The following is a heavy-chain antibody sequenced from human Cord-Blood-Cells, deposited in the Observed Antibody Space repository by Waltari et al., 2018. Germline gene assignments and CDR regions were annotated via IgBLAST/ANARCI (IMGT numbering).Heavy chain of an antibody. CDR1: GLTFSGSA. CDR3: TTGGGSYYY. CDR2: IISKANSYAT. V-gene: IGHV3-73*01. D-gene: IGHD1-26*01. J-gene: IGHJ4*02. Sequence: EVQLVESGGGWVQPGGSLKLSCAASGLTFSGSAMPWVRQASGKGLEWVGLIISKANSYATVYASSVKGRFTISRDDSKNTAYLQMNSLKTEDTAVYYCTTGGGSYYYWGQGTLVTVSS.